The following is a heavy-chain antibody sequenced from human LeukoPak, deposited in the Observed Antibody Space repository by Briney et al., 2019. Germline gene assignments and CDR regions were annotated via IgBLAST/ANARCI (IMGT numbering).Heavy chain of an antibody. J-gene: IGHJ4*02. CDR2: ISYDGSNK. Sequence: GGSLRLSCAASGFTFSSYAMHWVRQAPGKGLEWVAVISYDGSNKYYADSVKGRFTISRDNSKNTLYLQMNSLRAEDTAVYYCARGPRRYYDILTGYSLDYWGQGTLVTVSS. CDR3: ARGPRRYYDILTGYSLDY. D-gene: IGHD3-9*01. CDR1: GFTFSSYA. V-gene: IGHV3-30*04.